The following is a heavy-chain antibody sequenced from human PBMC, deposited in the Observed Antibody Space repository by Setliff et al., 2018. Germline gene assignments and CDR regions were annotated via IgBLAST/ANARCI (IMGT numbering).Heavy chain of an antibody. CDR1: GFTFSTFA. V-gene: IGHV3-23*01. D-gene: IGHD3-10*01. Sequence: GGSLRLSCAASGFTFSTFAMTWVRQAPGKRLEWVSTISGTGGNTYYADSVQGRFVISRDNSMNTLYLQMNRLRAEDTAVFYCVREALSYNSYLSTDYWGQGTLVTVPS. CDR2: ISGTGGNT. CDR3: VREALSYNSYLSTDY. J-gene: IGHJ4*02.